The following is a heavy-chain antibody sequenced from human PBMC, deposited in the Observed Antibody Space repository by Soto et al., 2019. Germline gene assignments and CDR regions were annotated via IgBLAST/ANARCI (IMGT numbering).Heavy chain of an antibody. Sequence: ASVKVSCKTSGFTFTSYYIHWVRQAPGQGLEWMGWINPNSGGTNYAQKFRGRVTRTRDTSISTAYMELSSLKSDDTAVYYCARDQGGKHCYDSSSYYYYFDYWGQGTLVTVSS. J-gene: IGHJ4*02. V-gene: IGHV1-2*02. CDR1: GFTFTSYY. CDR2: INPNSGGT. D-gene: IGHD3-22*01. CDR3: ARDQGGKHCYDSSSYYYYFDY.